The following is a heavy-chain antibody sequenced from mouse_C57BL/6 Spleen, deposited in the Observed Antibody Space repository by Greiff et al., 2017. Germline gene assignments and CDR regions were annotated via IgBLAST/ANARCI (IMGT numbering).Heavy chain of an antibody. CDR2: IDPENGDT. Sequence: VQLQQSGAELVRPGASVKLSCTASGFNIKDDYMHWVKQRPEQGLELIGWIDPENGDTAYASKFQGKATITADTSSNTAYLQLSSLTSEDTAVYYCTLYGSDYWGQGTTLTVSS. V-gene: IGHV14-4*01. CDR1: GFNIKDDY. J-gene: IGHJ2*01. CDR3: TLYGSDY. D-gene: IGHD2-2*01.